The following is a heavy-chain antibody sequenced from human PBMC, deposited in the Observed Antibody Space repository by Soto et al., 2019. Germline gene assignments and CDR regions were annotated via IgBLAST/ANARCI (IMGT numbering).Heavy chain of an antibody. J-gene: IGHJ5*02. CDR2: ISYDGSNK. Sequence: GGSLRLSCAASGFTFSSYGMHWVRQAPGKGLEWVAVISYDGSNKYYADSVKGRFTISRDNSKNTLYLQMNSLRAEDTAVYYCSTYIPGFDPWGQGTLVTVSS. V-gene: IGHV3-30*03. CDR1: GFTFSSYG. CDR3: STYIPGFDP. D-gene: IGHD2-21*01.